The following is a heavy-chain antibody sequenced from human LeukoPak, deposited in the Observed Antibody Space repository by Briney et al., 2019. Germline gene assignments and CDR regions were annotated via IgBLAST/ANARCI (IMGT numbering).Heavy chain of an antibody. CDR3: ARDVYDILTGAPDAFDI. J-gene: IGHJ3*02. V-gene: IGHV3-53*01. CDR1: GFTVSSNY. Sequence: GGSLRLSCAASGFTVSSNYMSWVRQAPGKGLEWVSVIYSGGSTYYADSVKGRFTISRDNSKNTLYLQMNSLRAEDTAVYYCARDVYDILTGAPDAFDIWGQGTMVTVSS. CDR2: IYSGGST. D-gene: IGHD3-9*01.